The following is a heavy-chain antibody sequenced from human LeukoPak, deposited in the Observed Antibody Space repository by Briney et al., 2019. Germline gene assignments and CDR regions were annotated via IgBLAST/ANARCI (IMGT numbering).Heavy chain of an antibody. V-gene: IGHV1-8*03. CDR2: MNPNSGNT. CDR3: AKDIGSLTYWYDDSNYSGAFDY. J-gene: IGHJ4*02. Sequence: ASVKVSCKASGYTFTSYDINWVRQATGQGLEWMGWMNPNSGNTGYAQKFQGRVTITRNTSISTAYMELSSLRAEDTALYYCAKDIGSLTYWYDDSNYSGAFDYWGQGTLVTVST. D-gene: IGHD3-22*01. CDR1: GYTFTSYD.